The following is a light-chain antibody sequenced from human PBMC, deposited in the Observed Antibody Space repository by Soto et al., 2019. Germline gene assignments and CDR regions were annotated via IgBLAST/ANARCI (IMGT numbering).Light chain of an antibody. V-gene: IGKV3-15*01. CDR1: QGISSN. CDR2: AAS. Sequence: EILMTQSPATLSVSPGDRATLSCRASQGISSNLAWYQQKPGQAPKLLIYAASTMPTGIPARFSGSGSGTEFTLTITSLQSEDFAVYYCQHYNNRPAPTVGGGTQLEIK. CDR3: QHYNNRPAPT. J-gene: IGKJ4*02.